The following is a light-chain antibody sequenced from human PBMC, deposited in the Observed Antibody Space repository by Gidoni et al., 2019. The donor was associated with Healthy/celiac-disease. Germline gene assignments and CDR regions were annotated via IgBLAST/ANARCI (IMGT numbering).Light chain of an antibody. V-gene: IGKV2-29*02. CDR2: ELS. Sequence: DIVMPQTPPSLSVPPGQPASISSQSSQSLLHSDGKTYVSWYLQQRGQSLQLLIDELSSRISGVPDMCSGSGSGTDFILKISRVEAEDVGFYYRMQGNHLPWTFGQGTKVEIK. CDR3: MQGNHLPWT. J-gene: IGKJ1*01. CDR1: QSLLHSDGKTY.